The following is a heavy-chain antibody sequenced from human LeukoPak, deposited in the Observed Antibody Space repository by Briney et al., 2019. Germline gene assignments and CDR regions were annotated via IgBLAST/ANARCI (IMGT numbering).Heavy chain of an antibody. CDR2: INAGNGNT. J-gene: IGHJ4*02. D-gene: IGHD6-13*01. CDR3: ARADIAAAGTAGY. CDR1: GYTSTSYA. V-gene: IGHV1-3*01. Sequence: ASVKVSCKASGYTSTSYAMHWVRQAPGQRLEWMGWINAGNGNTKYSQKFQGRVTITRDTSASTAYMELSSLRSEDTAVYYCARADIAAAGTAGYWGQGTLVTVSS.